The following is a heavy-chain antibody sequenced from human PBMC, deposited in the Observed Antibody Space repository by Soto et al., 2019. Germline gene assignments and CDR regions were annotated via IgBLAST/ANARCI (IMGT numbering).Heavy chain of an antibody. CDR3: AKDYCSGGTCHGAFDL. Sequence: GGSLRLSCAASGFTFSNYAMTWVRQAPGKGLEWVSGISGSGGSTYYADSVKGRLTISRDNSKNTLYLQMSSLSAEDTAVYYCAKDYCSGGTCHGAFDLWGQGTMVTVSS. V-gene: IGHV3-23*01. J-gene: IGHJ3*01. CDR1: GFTFSNYA. D-gene: IGHD2-15*01. CDR2: ISGSGGST.